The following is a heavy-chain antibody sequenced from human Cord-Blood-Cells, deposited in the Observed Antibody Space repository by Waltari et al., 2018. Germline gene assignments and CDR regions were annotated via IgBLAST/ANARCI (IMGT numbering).Heavy chain of an antibody. CDR2: IKSKTDGGTT. V-gene: IGHV3-15*01. J-gene: IGHJ6*02. D-gene: IGHD1-20*01. CDR3: TTDNWNYYYYGMDV. CDR1: GFTFSNAW. Sequence: EVQLVESGGGLVKPGGSLRLSCAASGFTFSNAWMSWVGQAPGKGLEWVGRIKSKTDGGTTDYAAPVKGRFTISRDDAKNTLYLQMNSLKTEDTAVYYCTTDNWNYYYYGMDVWGQGTTVTVSS.